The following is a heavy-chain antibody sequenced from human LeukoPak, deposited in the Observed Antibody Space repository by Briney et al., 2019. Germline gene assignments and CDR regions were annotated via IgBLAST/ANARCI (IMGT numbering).Heavy chain of an antibody. V-gene: IGHV4-61*09. CDR3: TRGRGI. J-gene: IGHJ4*02. CDR1: GGSISSGSYD. Sequence: PSQTLSLTCTVSGGSISSGSYDWYWIRQPAGKGLEWIGHIYTSGSTDYNPSLKSRVAISVATSKNQFSLKLTSVTAADAAVYYCTRGRGIWGQGTLVTVSS. CDR2: IYTSGST. D-gene: IGHD3-10*01.